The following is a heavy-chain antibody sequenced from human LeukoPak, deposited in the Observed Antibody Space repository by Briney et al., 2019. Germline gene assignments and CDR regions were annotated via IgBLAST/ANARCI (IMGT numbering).Heavy chain of an antibody. D-gene: IGHD2/OR15-2a*01. V-gene: IGHV3-30*18. Sequence: GRSLRLSCAASGFTFSSYGMHWVRQAPGKGLEWVAVISYDGSNKYYADSVKGRFTISRDNSENTLYLQMNSLRAEDTAVYYCAKEAESSDYYYYGMDVWGQGTTVTVSS. J-gene: IGHJ6*02. CDR3: AKEAESSDYYYYGMDV. CDR1: GFTFSSYG. CDR2: ISYDGSNK.